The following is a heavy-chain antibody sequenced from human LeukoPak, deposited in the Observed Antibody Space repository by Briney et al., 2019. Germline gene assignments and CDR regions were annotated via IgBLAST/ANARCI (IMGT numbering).Heavy chain of an antibody. D-gene: IGHD3-10*01. CDR1: GYTFTSYY. V-gene: IGHV1-46*01. CDR2: INPSGGST. Sequence: ASVKVSCKASGYTFTSYYMHWVRQAPGQGLEWMGIINPSGGSTSYAQKFQGRVTMTRDTSISTAYMELSRLRSDDTAVYYCARGVGDQPDYWGQGTLVTVSS. J-gene: IGHJ4*02. CDR3: ARGVGDQPDY.